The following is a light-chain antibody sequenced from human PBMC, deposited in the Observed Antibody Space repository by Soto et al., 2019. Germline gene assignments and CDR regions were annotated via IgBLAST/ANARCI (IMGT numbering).Light chain of an antibody. CDR3: SSYTRSNTLM. CDR2: EVS. CDR1: SSDVGGYNY. J-gene: IGLJ3*02. V-gene: IGLV2-14*01. Sequence: QSALTQPASVSGSPGQSIAISCTGTSSDVGGYNYVSWYQQHLGKAPKLMIYEVSDRPSGVSSRFSGSKSGNTASLTISGLQAEDEADYYCSSYTRSNTLMFGGGTKLTVL.